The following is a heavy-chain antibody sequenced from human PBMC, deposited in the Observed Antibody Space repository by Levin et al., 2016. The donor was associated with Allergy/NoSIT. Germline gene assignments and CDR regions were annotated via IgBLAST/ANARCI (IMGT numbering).Heavy chain of an antibody. V-gene: IGHV3-48*04. CDR2: ISSSSSTI. Sequence: GESLKISCAASGFTFSSYNMNWVRQAPGKGLEWVSYISSSSSTIYYADSVKGRFTISRDNAKNTLYLQMNSLRAEDTAVYYCAKGSARVGMIVVVTAEPFDYWGQGTLVTVSS. D-gene: IGHD3-22*01. J-gene: IGHJ4*02. CDR3: AKGSARVGMIVVVTAEPFDY. CDR1: GFTFSSYN.